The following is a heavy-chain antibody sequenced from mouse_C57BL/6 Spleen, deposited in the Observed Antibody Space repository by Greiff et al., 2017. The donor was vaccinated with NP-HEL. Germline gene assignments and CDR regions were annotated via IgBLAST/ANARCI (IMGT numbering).Heavy chain of an antibody. CDR1: GFSLTSYG. Sequence: QVQLKQSGPGLVAPSQSLSITCTVSGFSLTSYGVHWVRQPPGKGLEWLVVIWSDGSTTYNSALKSRLSISKDNSKSQVFLKMNSLQTDDTAMYYCARQGDGYPAWFAYWGQGTLVTVSA. CDR3: ARQGDGYPAWFAY. D-gene: IGHD2-3*01. J-gene: IGHJ3*01. V-gene: IGHV2-6-1*01. CDR2: IWSDGST.